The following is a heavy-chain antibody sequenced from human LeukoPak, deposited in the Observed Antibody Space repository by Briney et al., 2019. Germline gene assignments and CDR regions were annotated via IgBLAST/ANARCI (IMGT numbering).Heavy chain of an antibody. CDR2: IRYDGRNK. D-gene: IGHD3-22*01. CDR1: GFSFTTYS. Sequence: PGGSLRLSRRASGFSFTTYSMNWVRQAPGKGLEWVALIRYDGRNKYYADPVKGRFTISRDNSKNTLNLQMNSLSSEDTALYYCVKDRSFYYDSSGTSLSYYFDYWGQGTLVTVSS. J-gene: IGHJ4*02. CDR3: VKDRSFYYDSSGTSLSYYFDY. V-gene: IGHV3-30*02.